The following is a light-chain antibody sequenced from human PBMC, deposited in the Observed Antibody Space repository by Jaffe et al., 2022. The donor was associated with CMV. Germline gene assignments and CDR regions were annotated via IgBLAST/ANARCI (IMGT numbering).Light chain of an antibody. CDR1: QSVSRN. CDR2: GAD. J-gene: IGKJ2*01. CDR3: QQYNDWPPYT. V-gene: IGKV3-15*01. Sequence: ETVLTQSPATLSVSPGERLTLSCRASQSVSRNLAWYQQKAGQAPRLLIYGADTRATGVPARFSGIGAGTEFTLTISSLQSEDFAVYYCQQYNDWPPYTFGQGTKLEIK.